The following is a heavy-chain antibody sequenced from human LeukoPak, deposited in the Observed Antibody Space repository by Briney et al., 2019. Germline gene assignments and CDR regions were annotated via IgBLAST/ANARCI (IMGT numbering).Heavy chain of an antibody. D-gene: IGHD3-9*01. CDR3: ARDILTGKNWFDP. J-gene: IGHJ5*02. CDR2: INPSGGAT. CDR1: VYTFTTYY. Sequence: ASVKVSCKASVYTFTTYYMHSVRQAPGQGLEWMGIINPSGGATSYAQKFQGRVTMTRDTSTSTVYMELSSLRSEDTAVYYCARDILTGKNWFDPWGQGTLVTVSS. V-gene: IGHV1-46*01.